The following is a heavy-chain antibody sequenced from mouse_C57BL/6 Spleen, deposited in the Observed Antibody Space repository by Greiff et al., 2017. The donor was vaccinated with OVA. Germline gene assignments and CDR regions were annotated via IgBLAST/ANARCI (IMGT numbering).Heavy chain of an antibody. CDR2: IDPSDSYT. CDR3: ARTWDNDYFDY. CDR1: GYTFTSYW. V-gene: IGHV1-59*01. D-gene: IGHD4-1*01. J-gene: IGHJ2*01. Sequence: QVQLQQPGAELVRPGTSVKLSCKASGYTFTSYWMHWVKQRPGQGLEWIGVIDPSDSYTNYNQKFKGKATLTVDTSSSTAYMQLSSLTSEDSAVYYCARTWDNDYFDYGGQGTTLTVSS.